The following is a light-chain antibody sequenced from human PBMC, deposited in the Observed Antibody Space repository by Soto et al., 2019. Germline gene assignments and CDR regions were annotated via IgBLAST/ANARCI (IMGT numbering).Light chain of an antibody. CDR1: SSDVGSYTL. J-gene: IGLJ1*01. CDR3: CSYAGGLTSAGYV. V-gene: IGLV2-23*01. CDR2: EGS. Sequence: QSALTQPASVSGSPGQSITISCTGTSSDVGSYTLVSWYQQHPGEAPKLIIYEGSKRPSGVSNRFSGCKSVNTASLTISGLRAEDEADYYCCSYAGGLTSAGYVFGTATKLTVL.